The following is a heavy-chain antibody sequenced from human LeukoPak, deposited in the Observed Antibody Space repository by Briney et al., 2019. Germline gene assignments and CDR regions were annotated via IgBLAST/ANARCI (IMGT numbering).Heavy chain of an antibody. V-gene: IGHV4-34*01. D-gene: IGHD2-8*02. CDR3: ARVRDFNTRWGXHPVVY. J-gene: IGHJ4*02. CDR1: GVSFSGYY. Sequence: SETLSLTCAVYGVSFSGYYWSWIRQPPGKGLEWIGEINHSGSTNYNPSLKRRVTISVETSKNQSSLKLSSVTAEDTAVYYCARVRDFNTRWGXHPVVYXGQGTXVTVS. CDR2: INHSGST.